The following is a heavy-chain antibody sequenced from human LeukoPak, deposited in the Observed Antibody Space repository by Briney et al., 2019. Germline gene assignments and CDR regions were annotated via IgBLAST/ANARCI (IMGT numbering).Heavy chain of an antibody. CDR3: ARVRMVVLPDAFDI. CDR2: IYTSGST. J-gene: IGHJ3*02. Sequence: SETLSLTCTVSGGSISSGSYYWSWIRQPAGKGLEWIGHIYTSGSTNYNPSLKSRDTISVDTSKNQFSLKLSSVTAADTAVYYCARVRMVVLPDAFDIWGQGTMVTVSS. CDR1: GGSISSGSYY. V-gene: IGHV4-61*09. D-gene: IGHD2-8*01.